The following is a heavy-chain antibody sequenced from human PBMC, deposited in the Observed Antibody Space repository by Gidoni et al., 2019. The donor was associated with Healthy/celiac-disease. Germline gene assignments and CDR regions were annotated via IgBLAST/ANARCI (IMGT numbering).Heavy chain of an antibody. CDR2: IYYSGST. J-gene: IGHJ4*02. D-gene: IGHD6-13*01. Sequence: QLQLQESGPGLVKPSETLSLTCTVSGGSISSSSYYWGWIRQPPGKGLEWIGSIYYSGSTYYNPSLKSRVTISVDTSKNQFSLKLSSVTAADTAVYYCAGQIAAAGKRGYYFDYWGQGTLVTVSS. CDR1: GGSISSSSYY. V-gene: IGHV4-39*01. CDR3: AGQIAAAGKRGYYFDY.